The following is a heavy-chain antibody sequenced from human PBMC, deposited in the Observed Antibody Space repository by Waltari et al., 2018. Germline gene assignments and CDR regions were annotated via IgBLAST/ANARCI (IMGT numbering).Heavy chain of an antibody. CDR1: SYW. CDR3: ARDPTGTTFFDY. Sequence: SYWMHWVRQAPGKGLVWVSRINSDGSSTSYADSVKGRFTISRDNAKNTLYLQMNSLRAEDTAVYYCARDPTGTTFFDYWGQGTLVTVSS. CDR2: INSDGSST. J-gene: IGHJ4*02. D-gene: IGHD1-7*01. V-gene: IGHV3-74*01.